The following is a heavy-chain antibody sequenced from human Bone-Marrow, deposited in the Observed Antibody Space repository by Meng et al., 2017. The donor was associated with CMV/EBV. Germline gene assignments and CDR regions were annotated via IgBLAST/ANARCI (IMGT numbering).Heavy chain of an antibody. J-gene: IGHJ4*02. CDR3: ATGVADFEY. CDR1: GYTFTSYD. CDR2: MNPNSGNT. D-gene: IGHD6-19*01. V-gene: IGHV1-8*01. Sequence: VHLVQSGAGVKKPGASVKVSCKASGYTFTSYDINSVRQAAGQGLEWMGWMNPNSGNTDYAQKFQGRVTMTRNISKSTAYMDLSSLRSEDTAVYYCATGVADFEYWGQGTLVTASS.